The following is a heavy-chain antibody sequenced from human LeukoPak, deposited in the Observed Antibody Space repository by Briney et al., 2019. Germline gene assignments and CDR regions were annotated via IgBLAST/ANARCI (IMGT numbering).Heavy chain of an antibody. CDR2: INGGGGRT. CDR3: ARVSGTIQIWPQPFGDGMGV. D-gene: IGHD3-10*01. Sequence: QAGGSLRLSCAASKFTFSNYVMSWVRQAPGKGLECISAINGGGGRTYYADSVKGRFTISRDNSKNTLYLQMSSLRVEDTAIYYCARVSGTIQIWPQPFGDGMGVWGQGTTVTVSS. V-gene: IGHV3-23*01. CDR1: KFTFSNYV. J-gene: IGHJ6*02.